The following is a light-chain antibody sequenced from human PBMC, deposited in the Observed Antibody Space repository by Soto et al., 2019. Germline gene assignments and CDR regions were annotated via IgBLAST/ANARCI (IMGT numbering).Light chain of an antibody. CDR3: SSFTSTTSLYG. CDR2: QVT. J-gene: IGLJ1*01. Sequence: QSALAQPASVSGSPGQSITISCTGTGSDIAGYNYVSWFQQHPGKAPKLMMYQVTIRPSGVSNRFSGAKSGNTASLTISGLQAEDEAEYYCSSFTSTTSLYGFGTGTKV. CDR1: GSDIAGYNY. V-gene: IGLV2-14*01.